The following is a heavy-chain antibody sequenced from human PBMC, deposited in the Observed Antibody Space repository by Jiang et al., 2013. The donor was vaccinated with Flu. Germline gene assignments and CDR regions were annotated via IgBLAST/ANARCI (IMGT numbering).Heavy chain of an antibody. J-gene: IGHJ6*02. CDR2: TYYRSRWYY. D-gene: IGHD2-21*01. CDR1: GDSVSNNNAA. Sequence: QTLSLSCAISGDSVSNNNAAWTWIRQSPSRGLEWLGRTYYRSRWYYDYAVSVKSRTVINADTSKNQFSLHLKYVTPEDTTVYYCTGGLSYGGNGMDVWGQGTTVTVSS. V-gene: IGHV6-1*01. CDR3: TGGLSYGGNGMDV.